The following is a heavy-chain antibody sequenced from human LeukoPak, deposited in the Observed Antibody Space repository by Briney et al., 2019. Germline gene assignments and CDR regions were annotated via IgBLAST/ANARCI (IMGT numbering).Heavy chain of an antibody. CDR1: GGSFSGYY. D-gene: IGHD3-16*02. J-gene: IGHJ4*02. CDR3: ARVRRRYDYVWGSYRYYYFDY. V-gene: IGHV4-34*01. CDR2: INHSGST. Sequence: SETLSLTCAVYGGSFSGYYWSWIRQPPGKGLEWIGEINHSGSTSYNPSLKSRVTISVDTSKNQFSLKLSSVTAADTAVYYCARVRRRYDYVWGSYRYYYFDYWGQGTLVTVSS.